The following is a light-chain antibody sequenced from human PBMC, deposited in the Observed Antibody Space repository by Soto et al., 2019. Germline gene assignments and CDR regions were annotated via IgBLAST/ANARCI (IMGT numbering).Light chain of an antibody. CDR1: RGISNY. J-gene: IGKJ4*01. CDR2: AAS. CDR3: LQHSSYPLT. V-gene: IGKV1-17*03. Sequence: DIPMTQSPSAMSASVGDRVTITCRASRGISNYLTWFQQKPGKVPKRLIYAASSLQSGVPSRFSGSGSGTEFTLTITSLHPEDFANYFCLQHSSYPLTFGGGTKVEIK.